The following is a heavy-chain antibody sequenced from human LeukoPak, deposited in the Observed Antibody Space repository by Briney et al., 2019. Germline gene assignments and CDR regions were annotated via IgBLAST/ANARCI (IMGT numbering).Heavy chain of an antibody. CDR2: INYSGST. J-gene: IGHJ4*02. V-gene: IGHV4-34*01. CDR1: GGSFSGYY. D-gene: IGHD2-2*01. Sequence: PSETLSLTCAVYGGSFSGYYWSWIRQPPGKGLEWIGEINYSGSTNYNPSLKSRVTISVDTSKSQFSLKLSSVTAADTAVYYCARGSYIVVVPAAFAFDYWGQGTLVTVSS. CDR3: ARGSYIVVVPAAFAFDY.